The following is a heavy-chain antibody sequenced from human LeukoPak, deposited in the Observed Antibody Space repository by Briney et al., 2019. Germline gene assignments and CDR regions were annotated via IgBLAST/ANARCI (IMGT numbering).Heavy chain of an antibody. V-gene: IGHV3-21*01. CDR2: FSTSSSYI. Sequence: GGSLRLSCAASGFTFSSYSMNWVRQAPGRGLEWVSSFSTSSSYIYYAEAVKDRFIISRDNAKNSLYLQMNSLRVEDTAVYFCARGVQDYYYSSGYLDYWGQGTLVTVSP. J-gene: IGHJ4*02. CDR3: ARGVQDYYYSSGYLDY. CDR1: GFTFSSYS. D-gene: IGHD3-22*01.